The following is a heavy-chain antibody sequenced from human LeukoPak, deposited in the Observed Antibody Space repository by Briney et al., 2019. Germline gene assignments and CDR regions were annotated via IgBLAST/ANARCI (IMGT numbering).Heavy chain of an antibody. CDR2: ISGSGGST. CDR1: GFTFSSYA. V-gene: IGHV3-23*01. J-gene: IGHJ4*02. CDR3: CSGSYRSHFDY. Sequence: GGSLRLSCAASGFTFSSYAMSWVRQAPGKALEWVSAISGSGGSTYYADSVKGRFTISRDNSKNTLYLQMNSLRAEDTAVYYCCSGSYRSHFDYWGQGTLVTVSS. D-gene: IGHD1-26*01.